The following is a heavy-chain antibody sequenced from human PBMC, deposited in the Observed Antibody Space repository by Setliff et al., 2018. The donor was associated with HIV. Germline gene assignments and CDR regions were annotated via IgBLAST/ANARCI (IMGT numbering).Heavy chain of an antibody. Sequence: LSLTCTVSGGFISSGDYYWSWIRQSPGKGLEWIGYIYYSGSAYYNPSFVSRVTISVDTSKNQFSLKLSSVTAADTAVYYCAREMYYYDSTGYWRPDGFDIWGQGTMVTVSS. CDR3: AREMYYYDSTGYWRPDGFDI. J-gene: IGHJ3*02. V-gene: IGHV4-30-4*08. CDR1: GGFISSGDYY. CDR2: IYYSGSA. D-gene: IGHD3-22*01.